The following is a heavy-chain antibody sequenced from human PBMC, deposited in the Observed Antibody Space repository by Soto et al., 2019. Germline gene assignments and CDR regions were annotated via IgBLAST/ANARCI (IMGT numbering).Heavy chain of an antibody. Sequence: EVQLVESGGGLVQPGGSLRLSCAASEFAFNTYWMHWVRQVPGKGLEWGSRINGDGITRTYADSVKGRFTISRDNAENILYLQMNSLRAEDTAVYYCARDKAYGLDVWGQGTTVTVSS. V-gene: IGHV3-74*01. CDR1: EFAFNTYW. J-gene: IGHJ6*02. CDR2: INGDGITR. CDR3: ARDKAYGLDV.